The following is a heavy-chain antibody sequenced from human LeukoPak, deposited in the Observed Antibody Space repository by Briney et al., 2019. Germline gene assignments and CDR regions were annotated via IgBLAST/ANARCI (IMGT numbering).Heavy chain of an antibody. CDR2: ISERLKT. CDR1: GFTFSDWS. D-gene: IGHD5-18*01. Sequence: GGSLRLSCAASGFTFSDWSMSWVRQTPGKGLDWVSIISERLKTYYADSVHGRFTISRDDSKSILYLQMNSLRDEATAVYYCVQDFRDWIRISRGGDSWGQGALVTVPS. V-gene: IGHV3-23*03. CDR3: VQDFRDWIRISRGGDS. J-gene: IGHJ1*01.